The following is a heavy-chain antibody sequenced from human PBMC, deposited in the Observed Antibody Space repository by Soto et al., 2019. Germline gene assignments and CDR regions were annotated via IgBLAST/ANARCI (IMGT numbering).Heavy chain of an antibody. CDR2: TYLRSKWYN. CDR3: ARAAVAFDAFDL. D-gene: IGHD2-15*01. J-gene: IGHJ3*01. CDR1: VDSVSTNSAT. V-gene: IGHV6-1*01. Sequence: QIQLQQSGPGLVKPSQTLSLTCVISVDSVSTNSATWNWIRQSPSRGLEWLGRTYLRSKWYNAYAVSVKSRIAIRPDTSKTLSSLQLSSVTPEDTAVYFCARAAVAFDAFDLWGQGTVVTVSS.